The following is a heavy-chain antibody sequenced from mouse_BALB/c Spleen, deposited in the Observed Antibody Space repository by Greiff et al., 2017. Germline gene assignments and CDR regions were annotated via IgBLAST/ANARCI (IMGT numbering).Heavy chain of an antibody. V-gene: IGHV14-4*02. Sequence: EVQLQQSGAELVRSGASVKLSCTASGFNIKDYYMHWVKQRPEQGLEWIGWIDPENGDTEYAPKFQGKATMTADTSSNTAYLQLSSLTSEDTAVYYCNAKLAYAMDNRGEETSVTVSS. J-gene: IGHJ4*01. CDR3: NAKLAYAMDN. CDR2: IDPENGDT. D-gene: IGHD3-1*01. CDR1: GFNIKDYY.